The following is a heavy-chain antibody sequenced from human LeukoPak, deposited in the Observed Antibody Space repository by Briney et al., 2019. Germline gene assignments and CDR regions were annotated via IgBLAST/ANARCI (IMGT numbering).Heavy chain of an antibody. V-gene: IGHV3-9*01. CDR3: AKDRALRGYSYGYPHY. CDR2: ISWNSGSI. J-gene: IGHJ4*02. D-gene: IGHD5-18*01. CDR1: GFTFDGYA. Sequence: GGSLRLSCAASGFTFDGYAMHWVRQAPGKGLEWVSGISWNSGSIGYADSVKGRFTISRDNAKNSLYLQMNSLRAEDTALYYCAKDRALRGYSYGYPHYWGQGTLVTVSS.